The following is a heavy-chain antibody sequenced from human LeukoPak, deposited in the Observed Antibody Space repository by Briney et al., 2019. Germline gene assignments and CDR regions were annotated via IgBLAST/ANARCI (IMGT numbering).Heavy chain of an antibody. CDR3: ARTYSGSPDAFDI. J-gene: IGHJ3*02. CDR2: IYYSGST. D-gene: IGHD1-26*01. Sequence: SETLSLTCTVSGGSISSYYWSWIRQPPGKGLEWIGYIYYSGSTNYNPPLKSRVTISVDTSKNQFSLKLSSVTAADTAVYYCARTYSGSPDAFDIWGQGTMVTVSS. CDR1: GGSISSYY. V-gene: IGHV4-59*01.